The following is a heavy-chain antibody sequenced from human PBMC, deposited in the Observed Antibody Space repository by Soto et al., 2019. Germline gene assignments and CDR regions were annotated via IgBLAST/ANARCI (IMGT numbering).Heavy chain of an antibody. CDR2: INHSGST. Sequence: SETLSLTCAVYGGSFSGYYWSWIRQPPGKGLEWIGEINHSGSTNYNPSLKSRVTISVDTSKNQFSLKLSSVTAADTAVYYCARVCYRWNDSRYYYMDVWGKGTTVTVSS. D-gene: IGHD1-1*01. CDR1: GGSFSGYY. J-gene: IGHJ6*03. CDR3: ARVCYRWNDSRYYYMDV. V-gene: IGHV4-34*01.